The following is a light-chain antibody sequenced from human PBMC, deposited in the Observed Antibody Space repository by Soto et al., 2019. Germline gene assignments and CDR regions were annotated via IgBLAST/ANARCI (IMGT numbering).Light chain of an antibody. CDR3: QKYGSSPWT. CDR1: QSVSSNY. J-gene: IGKJ1*01. CDR2: GAS. Sequence: EIGLTQSPGTLSLSPGERATLSCRASQSVSSNYLAWYQQKPGQAPRPLIYGASSRATGIPDRFSGSGAGTDFTLTISRLESEDFAVYYCQKYGSSPWTFGQGTKVDIK. V-gene: IGKV3-20*01.